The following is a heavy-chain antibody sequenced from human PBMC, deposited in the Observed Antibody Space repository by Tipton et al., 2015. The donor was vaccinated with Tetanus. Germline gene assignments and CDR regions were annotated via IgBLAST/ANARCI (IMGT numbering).Heavy chain of an antibody. CDR3: AFRTNWRFSRGFDC. Sequence: GSLRLSCAASGVTVSGNYMSWVRQAPGKGLEWVSVIYTGGSADYTDSVKGRFTISRDNSNNSLSLQMNSLRIDDTAVCYCAFRTNWRFSRGFDCWGQGILVTVSS. D-gene: IGHD1-20*01. CDR2: IYTGGSA. V-gene: IGHV3-53*01. CDR1: GVTVSGNY. J-gene: IGHJ4*02.